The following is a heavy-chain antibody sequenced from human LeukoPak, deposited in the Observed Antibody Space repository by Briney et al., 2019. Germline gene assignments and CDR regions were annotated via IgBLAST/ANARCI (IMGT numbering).Heavy chain of an antibody. CDR3: AKDQTRYDILTGYYPDFDY. CDR2: IRYDGSNK. D-gene: IGHD3-9*01. J-gene: IGHJ4*02. CDR1: GFTFSSYG. Sequence: GGSLRLSCAASGFTFSSYGMHWVRQAPGKGLEWVAFIRYDGSNKYYADSVKGRFTISRDNSKNTLYLQMNSLRAEDTAVYYCAKDQTRYDILTGYYPDFDYWGQGTLVTVSS. V-gene: IGHV3-30*02.